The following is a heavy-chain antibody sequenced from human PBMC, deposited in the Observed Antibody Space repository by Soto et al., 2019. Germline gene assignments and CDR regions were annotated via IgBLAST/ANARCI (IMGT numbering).Heavy chain of an antibody. CDR3: ARRSFYDILTGYTGGPPATMDV. Sequence: QVQLQESGPGLVKPSGTLSLTCAVSGGSISSSNWWSWVRQPPGKGLEWIGEIYYSGSTYYNPSLKSRVTISVDTSKNQFSLKLSSVTAADTAVYYCARRSFYDILTGYTGGPPATMDVWGQGTTVTVSS. CDR1: GGSISSSNW. V-gene: IGHV4-4*02. J-gene: IGHJ6*02. D-gene: IGHD3-9*01. CDR2: IYYSGST.